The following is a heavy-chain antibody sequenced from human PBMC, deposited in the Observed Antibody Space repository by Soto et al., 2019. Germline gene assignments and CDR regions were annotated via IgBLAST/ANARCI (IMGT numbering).Heavy chain of an antibody. CDR2: ISYDGSNK. J-gene: IGHJ6*02. Sequence: XGSLRLSCAASGFTFSSYAMHWVRQAPGKGLEWVAVISYDGSNKYYADSVKGRFTISRDNSKNTLYLQMNSLRAEDTAVYYCARGQIVVVPDAIRNYYYYGMDVWGQGTTVTVSS. D-gene: IGHD2-2*01. V-gene: IGHV3-30-3*01. CDR1: GFTFSSYA. CDR3: ARGQIVVVPDAIRNYYYYGMDV.